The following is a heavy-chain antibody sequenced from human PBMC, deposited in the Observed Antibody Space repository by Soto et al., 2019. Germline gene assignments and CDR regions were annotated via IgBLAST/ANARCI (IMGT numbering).Heavy chain of an antibody. Sequence: PSVKVSCKASGYTFTSYAMHWVRQAPGQRLEWMGWINAGNGNTKYSQKFQGRVTITRDTSASTAYMELSSLRSEDTAVYYCARCVAYYYDSQDAAFDIWGQGTMVTVSS. CDR2: INAGNGNT. CDR1: GYTFTSYA. D-gene: IGHD3-22*01. V-gene: IGHV1-3*01. J-gene: IGHJ3*02. CDR3: ARCVAYYYDSQDAAFDI.